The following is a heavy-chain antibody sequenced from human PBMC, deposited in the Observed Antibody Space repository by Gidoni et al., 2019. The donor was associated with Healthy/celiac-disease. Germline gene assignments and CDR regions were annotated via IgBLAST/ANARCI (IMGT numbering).Heavy chain of an antibody. Sequence: QVQLVESGGGVVQPGRSLRLSCAASGFTFSSYGMHWVRQAPGKGLEWVAVISYDGSNKYYADSVKGRFTISRDNSKNTLYLQMNSLRAEDTAVYYCATDPGYCSGGSCYLDYWGQGTLVTVSS. V-gene: IGHV3-30*03. D-gene: IGHD2-15*01. J-gene: IGHJ4*02. CDR1: GFTFSSYG. CDR2: ISYDGSNK. CDR3: ATDPGYCSGGSCYLDY.